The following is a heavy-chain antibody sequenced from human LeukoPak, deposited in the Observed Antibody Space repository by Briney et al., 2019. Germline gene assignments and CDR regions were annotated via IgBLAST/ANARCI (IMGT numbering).Heavy chain of an antibody. V-gene: IGHV4-39*07. CDR2: IYYSGST. CDR1: GGSISSTSYY. CDR3: AKDSVLLWFGELFPGGPYFDY. Sequence: SETLSLTCTVSGGSISSTSYYWGWIRQPPGKGLEWIGSIYYSGSTYYNASLKTRVTISVDASKNQFSLKLSSVTAADTAVYYCAKDSVLLWFGELFPGGPYFDYWGQGTLVTVSS. D-gene: IGHD3-10*01. J-gene: IGHJ4*02.